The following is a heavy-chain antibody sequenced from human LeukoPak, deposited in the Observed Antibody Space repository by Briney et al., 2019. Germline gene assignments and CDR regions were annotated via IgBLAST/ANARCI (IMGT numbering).Heavy chain of an antibody. CDR3: ARYVISGLWYFDI. CDR1: GFTFGRYY. V-gene: IGHV3-7*01. J-gene: IGHJ3*02. Sequence: GGSLRLSCVGSGFTFGRYYITWVRQAPGQGLEWVASMKQDGSEKYYVESVKGRFTISRDNAKNSLYLQMSSLRAEDTAVYYCARYVISGLWYFDIWGQGTMVTVSS. CDR2: MKQDGSEK. D-gene: IGHD3-22*01.